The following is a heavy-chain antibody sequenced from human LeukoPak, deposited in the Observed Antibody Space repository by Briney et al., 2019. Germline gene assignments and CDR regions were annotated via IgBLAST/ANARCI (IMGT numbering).Heavy chain of an antibody. Sequence: PGGSLRLSCAASGFTFSSYAMSWVRQAPGKGLGWVSAISGSGGSTYYADSVKGRFTISRDNSKNTLYLQMNSLRAEDTAVYYCVKVAPLDYYDSSGYYYSFDYWGQGTLVTVSS. CDR2: ISGSGGST. J-gene: IGHJ4*02. CDR1: GFTFSSYA. D-gene: IGHD3-22*01. V-gene: IGHV3-23*01. CDR3: VKVAPLDYYDSSGYYYSFDY.